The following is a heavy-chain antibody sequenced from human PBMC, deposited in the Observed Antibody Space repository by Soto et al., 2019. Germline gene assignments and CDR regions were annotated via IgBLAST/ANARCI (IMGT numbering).Heavy chain of an antibody. J-gene: IGHJ5*02. CDR1: GFTFSDYW. CDR2: IKEDGSEK. Sequence: QAGGSLRLSCAASGFTFSDYWMTWVRQVPGKGLEWVAKIKEDGSEKYFVDSVKGRFTISRDNAKKSLYLQMNSLRAEDTAVYYCARGSGSSGFWFDPWGQGTLVTVSS. CDR3: ARGSGSSGFWFDP. D-gene: IGHD3-22*01. V-gene: IGHV3-7*01.